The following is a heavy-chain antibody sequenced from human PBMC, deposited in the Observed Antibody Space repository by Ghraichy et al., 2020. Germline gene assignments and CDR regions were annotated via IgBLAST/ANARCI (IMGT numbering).Heavy chain of an antibody. CDR1: GFTFRSYW. Sequence: GALRLSCAASGFTFRSYWMTWVRQAPGKGLEWVANINLDGSENYYVDSVKGRFTSSRDNAKNSLYLQMNSLRAEDTAVYYCARDARGALDAFDIWGQGTMVTVSS. J-gene: IGHJ3*02. V-gene: IGHV3-7*01. CDR2: INLDGSEN. D-gene: IGHD3-10*01. CDR3: ARDARGALDAFDI.